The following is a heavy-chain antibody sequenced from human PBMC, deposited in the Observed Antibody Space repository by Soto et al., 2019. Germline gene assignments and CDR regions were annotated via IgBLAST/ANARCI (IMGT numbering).Heavy chain of an antibody. CDR2: INHSGST. J-gene: IGHJ6*02. CDR3: ARDALYSSGWSGQHYGMDV. D-gene: IGHD6-19*01. Sequence: PSETLSLTCAVYGGPFSGYYWSWIRQPPGKGLEWIGEINHSGSTNYNPSLKSRVTISVDTSKNQFSLKLSSVTAADTAVYYCARDALYSSGWSGQHYGMDVWGQGTTVTVSS. CDR1: GGPFSGYY. V-gene: IGHV4-34*01.